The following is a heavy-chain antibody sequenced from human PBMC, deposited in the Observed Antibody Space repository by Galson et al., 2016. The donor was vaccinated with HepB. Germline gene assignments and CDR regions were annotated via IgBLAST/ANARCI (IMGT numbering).Heavy chain of an antibody. CDR2: INHSGTT. Sequence: SETLSLTCSVSGVSISNSGRYWNWIRQPPGKGLEWIGEINHSGTTNYSPSLRSRLKISIDTSKNQFSLTLSSVTAADTAVYYCATFYENVWGNNRYKKYPMDVWGQGTTVIVSS. J-gene: IGHJ6*02. CDR1: GVSISNSGRY. V-gene: IGHV4-39*01. D-gene: IGHD3-16*02. CDR3: ATFYENVWGNNRYKKYPMDV.